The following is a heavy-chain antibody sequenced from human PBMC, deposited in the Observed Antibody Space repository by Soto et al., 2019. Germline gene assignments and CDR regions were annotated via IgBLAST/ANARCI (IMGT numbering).Heavy chain of an antibody. CDR1: GFTFNTSS. CDR2: IWYDGTQK. D-gene: IGHD4-17*01. V-gene: IGHV3-33*01. J-gene: IGHJ4*02. CDR3: ARAGGTTVTGLWHFDS. Sequence: VGTLRLSCEASGFTFNTSSMHWVRQPPGKGLEWLAAIWYDGTQKYYADSVKGRFIISRDNSKKTLYLEMNSLRAEDTAVYYCARAGGTTVTGLWHFDSWGQGTLVTVSS.